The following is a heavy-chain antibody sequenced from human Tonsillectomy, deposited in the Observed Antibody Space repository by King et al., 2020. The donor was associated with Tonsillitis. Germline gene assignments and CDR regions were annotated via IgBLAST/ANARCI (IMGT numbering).Heavy chain of an antibody. Sequence: HVQLVESGAEVKNPGSSVKVSCKASGGTFTSYPISWVRQAPGQGLEWMGGIIPIFGEPNYAQKFQDRVTIHAEESTDTVYMELSSLRSEDTAMYYCARAHDPFKNDGFDIWGQGTMVTVSS. CDR2: IIPIFGEP. D-gene: IGHD1-1*01. CDR1: GGTFTSYP. V-gene: IGHV1-69*01. CDR3: ARAHDPFKNDGFDI. J-gene: IGHJ3*02.